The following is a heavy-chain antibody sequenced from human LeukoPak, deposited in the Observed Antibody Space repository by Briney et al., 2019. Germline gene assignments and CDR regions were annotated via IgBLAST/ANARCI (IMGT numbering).Heavy chain of an antibody. J-gene: IGHJ3*02. CDR3: ARERRWLQLHAFDI. CDR2: ISYDGSNK. D-gene: IGHD5-24*01. CDR1: GFTFSSYA. Sequence: GGSLRLSCAASGFTFSSYAMHWVRQAPGKGLEWVAVISYDGSNKYYADSVKGRFTISRDNSKNTLYLQMNSLRAGDTAVYYCARERRWLQLHAFDIWGQGTMVTVSS. V-gene: IGHV3-30-3*01.